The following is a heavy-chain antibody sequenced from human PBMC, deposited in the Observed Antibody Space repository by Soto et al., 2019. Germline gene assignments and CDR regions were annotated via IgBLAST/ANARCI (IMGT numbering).Heavy chain of an antibody. CDR3: ARSRGSTRSFDY. J-gene: IGHJ4*02. CDR2: IYYSGST. D-gene: IGHD2-15*01. Sequence: ETLSLTCTVSGGSISTYWWSWIRQPPRKGLEWIGYIYYSGSTNYNPSLKSRVTISVDTSKNQFSLKLTSVTAADTAVYYCARSRGSTRSFDYWGQGTLVTVSS. CDR1: GGSISTYW. V-gene: IGHV4-59*01.